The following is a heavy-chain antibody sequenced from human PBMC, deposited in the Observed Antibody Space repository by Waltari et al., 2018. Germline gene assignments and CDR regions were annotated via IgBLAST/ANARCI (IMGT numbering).Heavy chain of an antibody. CDR1: GFTFSDHW. V-gene: IGHV3-74*01. Sequence: ELRLVESGGGSVQPGGSLRLSCATSGFTFSDHWMHWVRRAPGKGLVWVSRSQSDGSVTVYADSVKRRFTISRDSARNTVFLQMNSLRVEDTAIYYCVRERNWNFAFDFWGQGTRVTVSS. J-gene: IGHJ4*02. CDR2: SQSDGSVT. CDR3: VRERNWNFAFDF. D-gene: IGHD1-7*01.